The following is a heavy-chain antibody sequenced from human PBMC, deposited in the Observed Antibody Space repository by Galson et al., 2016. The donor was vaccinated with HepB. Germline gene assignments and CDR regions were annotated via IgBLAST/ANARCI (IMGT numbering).Heavy chain of an antibody. Sequence: QSGAEVKKPGESLKISCQGSGYTFSSYWITWLRQMPGKGLEWMGIIYPGDSHARYSPSFQGQVTISADKSISTTYLQWSSLKASDTAMYYCARGQYDFFTRMDVWGQGTTVTVSS. D-gene: IGHD3-3*01. J-gene: IGHJ6*02. CDR1: GYTFSSYW. CDR3: ARGQYDFFTRMDV. V-gene: IGHV5-51*01. CDR2: IYPGDSHA.